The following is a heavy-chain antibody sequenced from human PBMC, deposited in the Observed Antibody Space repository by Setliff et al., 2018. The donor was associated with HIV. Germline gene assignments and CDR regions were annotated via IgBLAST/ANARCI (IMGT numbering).Heavy chain of an antibody. CDR3: ARGRTYDSSIYFGNWFDP. Sequence: ASVKVSCKASGYTFTSYDINWVRQATGQGLEWMGWMNPNSGNTGYAQKFQGRVTMTRNTSISTAYMELRRVRSDDTAVYFCARGRTYDSSIYFGNWFDPWGQGTLVTVSS. D-gene: IGHD3-22*01. V-gene: IGHV1-8*02. J-gene: IGHJ5*02. CDR1: GYTFTSYD. CDR2: MNPNSGNT.